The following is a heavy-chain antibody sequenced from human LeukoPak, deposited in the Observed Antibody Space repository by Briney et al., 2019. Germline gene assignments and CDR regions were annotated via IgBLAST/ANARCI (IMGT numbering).Heavy chain of an antibody. CDR3: AKDTNYDILDY. D-gene: IGHD3-9*01. CDR2: ISYDGSNK. J-gene: IGHJ4*02. CDR1: GFTFSSYG. V-gene: IGHV3-30*18. Sequence: GGSLRLSCAASGFTFSSYGMHWVRQAPGKGLVWVAVISYDGSNKYYADSVKGRFTISRDNSKNTLYLQMNSLRAEDTAVYYCAKDTNYDILDYWGQGTLVTVSS.